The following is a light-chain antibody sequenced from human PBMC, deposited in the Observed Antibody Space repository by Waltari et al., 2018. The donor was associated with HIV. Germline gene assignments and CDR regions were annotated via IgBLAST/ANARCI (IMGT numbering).Light chain of an antibody. CDR2: DVS. J-gene: IGLJ1*01. CDR1: SSDVGGYNH. Sequence: QSALTPPASVSGSPGQSLTLSCTGTSSDVGGYNHVSWYQQHPAKAPKVIIYDVSNRPSGVSNRFSGSKSGNTASLTISGLQAEDEADYYCTSYTTINTYVFGTGTKVTVL. V-gene: IGLV2-14*03. CDR3: TSYTTINTYV.